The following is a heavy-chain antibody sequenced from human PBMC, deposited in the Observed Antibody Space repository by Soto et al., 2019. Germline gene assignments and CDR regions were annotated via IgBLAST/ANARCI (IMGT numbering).Heavy chain of an antibody. CDR2: IYYSGST. V-gene: IGHV4-59*01. J-gene: IGHJ4*02. CDR3: ARTGPDYYHSSGYPYYFDY. CDR1: GGSISSYY. D-gene: IGHD3-22*01. Sequence: PSETLSLTCTVSGGSISSYYWSWIRQPPGKGLEWIGYIYYSGSTNYNPSLKSRVTISVDTSKNQFSLKLSSVTAADTAVYYCARTGPDYYHSSGYPYYFDYWGQGTLVTVSS.